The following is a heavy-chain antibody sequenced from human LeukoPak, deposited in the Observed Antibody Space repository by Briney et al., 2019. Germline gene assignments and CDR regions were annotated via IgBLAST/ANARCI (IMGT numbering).Heavy chain of an antibody. D-gene: IGHD3-9*01. V-gene: IGHV3-15*01. CDR1: GFTFSNAW. CDR2: IKSKTDGGTT. Sequence: GGSLRLSCAASGFTFSNAWMSWVRQAPGKGLEWVGRIKSKTDGGTTDYAAPVKGRFTISRDDSKNTLYLQMNSLKTEDTAVYYCTTEGYYDILTGYGAFEIWGQGTMVTVSS. CDR3: TTEGYYDILTGYGAFEI. J-gene: IGHJ3*02.